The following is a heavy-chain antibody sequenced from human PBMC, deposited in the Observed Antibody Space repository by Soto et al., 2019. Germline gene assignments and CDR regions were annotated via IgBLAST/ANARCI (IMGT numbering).Heavy chain of an antibody. CDR2: LSSGSRYV. D-gene: IGHD3-16*02. CDR3: VRGGSSRSY. V-gene: IGHV3-21*06. J-gene: IGHJ4*02. CDR1: GFTFSNYI. Sequence: GGSLRLSCTASGFTFSNYIMTWVRQAPGKGLEWASSLSSGSRYVYYADSVKGRFTISRDDAKNSVYLQMNSLRAEDAAVYYCVRGGSSRSYWGQGSRVTVSS.